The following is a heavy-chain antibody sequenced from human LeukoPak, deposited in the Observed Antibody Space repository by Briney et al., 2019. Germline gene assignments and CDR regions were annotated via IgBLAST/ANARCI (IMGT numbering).Heavy chain of an antibody. J-gene: IGHJ5*02. V-gene: IGHV4-31*03. CDR2: IYYFGNT. CDR3: ARGSGYFDSRGTVSWFDP. Sequence: SETLSLTCTVSNGSMNSGGYYWSWFRQHPGKGLEWIGSIYYFGNTYYDPSLKSRVIISVDTSKNQFSLKMSSVTAADTAVYYCARGSGYFDSRGTVSWFDPWGQGTLVTVSS. CDR1: NGSMNSGGYY. D-gene: IGHD3-22*01.